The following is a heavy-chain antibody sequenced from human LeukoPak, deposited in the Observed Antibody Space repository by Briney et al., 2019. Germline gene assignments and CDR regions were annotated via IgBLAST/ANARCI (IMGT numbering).Heavy chain of an antibody. Sequence: PGGSLRLSCAASGFTFSSYGMHWVRQAPGKGLEWVAVISYDGSNKYYADSVKGRFTISRDNSKNTLYLQMNSLRAEDTAVYYCAKGGITMIVVVWDYWGQGTLVTVSS. V-gene: IGHV3-30*18. CDR3: AKGGITMIVVVWDY. J-gene: IGHJ4*02. D-gene: IGHD3-22*01. CDR2: ISYDGSNK. CDR1: GFTFSSYG.